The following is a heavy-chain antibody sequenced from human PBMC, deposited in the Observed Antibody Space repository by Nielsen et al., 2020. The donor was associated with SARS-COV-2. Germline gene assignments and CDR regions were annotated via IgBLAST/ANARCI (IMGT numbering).Heavy chain of an antibody. J-gene: IGHJ4*02. Sequence: VSVKVSCKASGYTFSSYGISWVRQAPGQGLEWMGWISAYNGNTKYSQKFQGRVTITRDTSASTAYMELSSLRSEDTAVYYCARAREGLSYFDYWGQGTLVTVSS. V-gene: IGHV1-18*01. CDR2: ISAYNGNT. CDR3: ARAREGLSYFDY. D-gene: IGHD3-10*01. CDR1: GYTFSSYG.